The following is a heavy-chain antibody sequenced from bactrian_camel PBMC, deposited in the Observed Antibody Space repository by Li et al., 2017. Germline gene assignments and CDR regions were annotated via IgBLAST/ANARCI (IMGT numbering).Heavy chain of an antibody. V-gene: IGHV3S1*01. CDR1: GDTSGNYC. D-gene: IGHD4*01. CDR2: LYTGGDGTT. J-gene: IGHJ6*01. Sequence: HVQLVESGGGSVQAGGSLRLSCAASGDTSGNYCMGWFRQAPGKEREGVAVLYTGGDGTTYYADSVKGRFTISKDDAKNTLFLEMNSLEPEDTAMYYCAADSAKGVIDIEDYSNYACTGGLSDFGYWGQGTQVTVS. CDR3: AADSAKGVIDIEDYSNYACTGGLSDFGY.